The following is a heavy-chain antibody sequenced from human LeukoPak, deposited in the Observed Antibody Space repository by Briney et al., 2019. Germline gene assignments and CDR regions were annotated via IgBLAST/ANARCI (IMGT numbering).Heavy chain of an antibody. D-gene: IGHD1/OR15-1a*01. CDR1: GGSISNYY. CDR3: ARSIAGTRSKFDN. Sequence: SETLFLTCTVSGGSISNYYWSWIRQPPGEGLEWIAYIYYSGSTNYNPSLKSRVTISVDTSKNQFSLNLNSVTAADTAVYYCARSIAGTRSKFDNWGQGSLVTVSS. V-gene: IGHV4-59*08. J-gene: IGHJ5*02. CDR2: IYYSGST.